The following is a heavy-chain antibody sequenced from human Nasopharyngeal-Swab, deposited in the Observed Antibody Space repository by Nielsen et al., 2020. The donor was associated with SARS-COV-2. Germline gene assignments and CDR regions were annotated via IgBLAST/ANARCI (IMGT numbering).Heavy chain of an antibody. CDR3: ARERPEHYFDL. V-gene: IGHV1-3*01. D-gene: IGHD2-21*01. CDR1: GDTFSTHV. CDR2: INGDTGNT. J-gene: IGHJ4*02. Sequence: ASVKVSCKAYGDTFSTHVTHWVRKAPGQSLEWMGWINGDTGNTKYPEKFQGRVTITRDRSTKTAYMELRSLRSEDTAVYYCARERPEHYFDLWGPGTLVTVSS.